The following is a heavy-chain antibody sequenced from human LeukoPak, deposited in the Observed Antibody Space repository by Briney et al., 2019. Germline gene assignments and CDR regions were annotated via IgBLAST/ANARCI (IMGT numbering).Heavy chain of an antibody. CDR3: ASDAGDHYGSGSYYPNPFDY. D-gene: IGHD3-10*01. Sequence: SETLSLTCTVSGGSISSSSYYWGWIRQPPGKGLEWIGSIYYSGSTYYNPSLKSRVTISVDTSKNQFSLKLSSVTAADTAAYYCASDAGDHYGSGSYYPNPFDYWGQGTLVTVSS. CDR1: GGSISSSSYY. J-gene: IGHJ4*02. V-gene: IGHV4-39*01. CDR2: IYYSGST.